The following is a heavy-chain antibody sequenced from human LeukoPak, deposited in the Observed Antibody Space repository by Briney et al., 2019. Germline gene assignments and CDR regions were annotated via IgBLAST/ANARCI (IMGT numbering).Heavy chain of an antibody. J-gene: IGHJ4*02. CDR3: ARASMGGRDYHLDS. Sequence: GGSLRLSCAASGFTFSTYWMTWVRQAPGKGLEWVANIKTNGSQTYYLDSVKGRFTISRDNAKNFLSLQLGSLRADDTGVYYCARASMGGRDYHLDSWGQGTLVTVSS. V-gene: IGHV3-7*01. D-gene: IGHD4/OR15-4a*01. CDR1: GFTFSTYW. CDR2: IKTNGSQT.